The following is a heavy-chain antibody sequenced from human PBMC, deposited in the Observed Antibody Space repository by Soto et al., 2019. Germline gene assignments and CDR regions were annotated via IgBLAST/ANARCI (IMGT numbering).Heavy chain of an antibody. CDR1: GGTFSSYA. Sequence: ASVKVSCKASGGTFSSYAISWVRQAPGQGLEWMGWIIAYNGNTNYAQKLQGRVTMTTDTSTSTAYVELRSLRSDDTAVYYCASSPVTTVTHNDAFDIWGQGTMVTVSS. J-gene: IGHJ3*02. V-gene: IGHV1-18*01. CDR2: IIAYNGNT. CDR3: ASSPVTTVTHNDAFDI. D-gene: IGHD4-17*01.